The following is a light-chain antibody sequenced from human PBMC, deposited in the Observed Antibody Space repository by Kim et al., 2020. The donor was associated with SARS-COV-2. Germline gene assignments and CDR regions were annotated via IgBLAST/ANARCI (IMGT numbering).Light chain of an antibody. Sequence: ALGQTVRITCQRDSLRRYDASWSQQQPGQAAVLVIYGKNNRPSGIPDRCPRASARNTASLTITGAQAEDEEEHYWKDLDSSGEHCVFGTGSKVTAL. CDR3: KDLDSSGEHCV. J-gene: IGLJ1*01. V-gene: IGLV3-19*01. CDR1: SLRRYD. CDR2: GKN.